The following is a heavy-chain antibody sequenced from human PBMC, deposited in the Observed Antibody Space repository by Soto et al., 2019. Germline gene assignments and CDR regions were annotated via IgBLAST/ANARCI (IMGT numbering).Heavy chain of an antibody. V-gene: IGHV5-10-1*01. CDR3: ARPSRSNGPVSDGMDV. CDR2: IDPSDSYT. CDR1: GYSFTSYW. Sequence: PGESLKISCKGSGYSFTSYWISWVRQMPGKGLEWMGRIDPSDSYTNYSPSFQGHVTISADKSISTAYLQWSSLKASDTAMYYCARPSRSNGPVSDGMDVWGQGTTVTVSS. J-gene: IGHJ6*02. D-gene: IGHD7-27*01.